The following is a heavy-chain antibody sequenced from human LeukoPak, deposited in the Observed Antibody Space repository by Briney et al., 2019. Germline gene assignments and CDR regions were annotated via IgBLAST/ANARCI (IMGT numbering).Heavy chain of an antibody. V-gene: IGHV1-69*05. Sequence: GASVNVSCKASVGTFSSYAISWVGQAPGQGREGMGGIIPIFGTANYAQKFQGRVTITTDESTSTAYMELSSLRSEDTAVYYCARDRQPYYYDSSGYYHNWFDPWGQGTLVTVSS. D-gene: IGHD3-22*01. CDR1: VGTFSSYA. J-gene: IGHJ5*02. CDR3: ARDRQPYYYDSSGYYHNWFDP. CDR2: IIPIFGTA.